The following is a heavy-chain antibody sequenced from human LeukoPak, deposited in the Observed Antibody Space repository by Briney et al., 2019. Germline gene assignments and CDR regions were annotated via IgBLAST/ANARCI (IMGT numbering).Heavy chain of an antibody. Sequence: SETLSLTCTVSGGSISSYYWSWIRQPPGKGLEWIGSIYYSGSTYYNPSLKSRVTISVDTSKNQFSLKLSSVTAADTAVYYCARFLGRYYDPPDAFDIWGQGTMVTVSS. CDR3: ARFLGRYYDPPDAFDI. D-gene: IGHD3-22*01. CDR1: GGSISSYY. V-gene: IGHV4-59*01. J-gene: IGHJ3*02. CDR2: IYYSGST.